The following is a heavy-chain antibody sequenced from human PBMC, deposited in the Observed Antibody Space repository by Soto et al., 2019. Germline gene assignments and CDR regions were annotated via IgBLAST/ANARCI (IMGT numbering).Heavy chain of an antibody. Sequence: PGGSLRLSCAASGFTSDDYAMHWVRQAPGKGLEWVAGISWKSGSIGYADSVKGRFTISRDNAKNSLYLQMNSLRAEDPALYYCAKDMASIEARPPYYFDYWGQGTLVTVSS. CDR1: GFTSDDYA. CDR2: ISWKSGSI. V-gene: IGHV3-9*02. J-gene: IGHJ4*02. D-gene: IGHD6-6*01. CDR3: AKDMASIEARPPYYFDY.